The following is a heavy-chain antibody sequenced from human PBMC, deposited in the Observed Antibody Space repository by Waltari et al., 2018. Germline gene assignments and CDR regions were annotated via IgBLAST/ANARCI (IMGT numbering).Heavy chain of an antibody. CDR2: ISGSGGST. V-gene: IGHV3-23*01. D-gene: IGHD1-26*01. CDR3: AKGPKWELLPEPYFDY. J-gene: IGHJ4*02. CDR1: GFTLSSYA. Sequence: EVQLLESGGGLVKPGGSLRLSCAASGFTLSSYAISGVRQAPGKGLEWVSAISGSGGSTYYADSVKGRFTISRDNSKNTLYLQMNSLRAEDTAVYYCAKGPKWELLPEPYFDYWGQGTLVTVSS.